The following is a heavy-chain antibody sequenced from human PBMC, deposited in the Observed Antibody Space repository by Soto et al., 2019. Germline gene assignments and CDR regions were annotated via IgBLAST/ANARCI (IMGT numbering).Heavy chain of an antibody. CDR1: GGSISSGGYY. CDR3: ARVITVDSSGYYDWFDP. V-gene: IGHV4-31*03. D-gene: IGHD3-22*01. Sequence: SETLSLACTVSGGSISSGGYYWSWIRQHPGKGLEWIGYIYYSGSTYYNPSLKSRVTISVDTSKNQLSLKLSPVTAADTAVYYCARVITVDSSGYYDWFDPWGQGTLVTVS. J-gene: IGHJ5*02. CDR2: IYYSGST.